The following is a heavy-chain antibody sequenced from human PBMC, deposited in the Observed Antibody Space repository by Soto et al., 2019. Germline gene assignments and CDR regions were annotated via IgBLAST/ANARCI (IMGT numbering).Heavy chain of an antibody. CDR1: GSPFRDNY. J-gene: IGHJ5*02. D-gene: IGHD3-10*01. V-gene: IGHV3-11*01. CDR3: ARVYGSSYFDP. Sequence: QVQVVESGGGWVKPGGPLRLPFEAAGSPFRDNYLAWIRQVPGKGLGGLSNISNSGAAIYYADSVKGRFTISRDNAKNSLFLQRNSLRVEDMAVYYCARVYGSSYFDPWGRGTLVTVSS. CDR2: ISNSGAAI.